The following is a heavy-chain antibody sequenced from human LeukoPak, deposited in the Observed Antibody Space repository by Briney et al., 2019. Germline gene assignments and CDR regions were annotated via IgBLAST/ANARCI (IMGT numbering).Heavy chain of an antibody. CDR1: GGTFSSYA. Sequence: ASVKVSCKASGGTFSSYAISWVRQAPGQGLEWMGRIIPIFGTANYAQKFQGRVTITTDESTSTAYMELSSLRSEDTAVYYCARNYYDSSGYYDYYYYMDVWGKGTTVTVSS. CDR2: IIPIFGTA. D-gene: IGHD3-22*01. V-gene: IGHV1-69*05. J-gene: IGHJ6*03. CDR3: ARNYYDSSGYYDYYYYMDV.